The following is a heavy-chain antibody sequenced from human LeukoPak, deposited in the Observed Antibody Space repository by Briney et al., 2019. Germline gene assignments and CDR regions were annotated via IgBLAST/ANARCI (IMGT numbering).Heavy chain of an antibody. CDR2: FDPEDGET. V-gene: IGHV1-24*01. CDR3: ATAKGKWELLGAFDY. J-gene: IGHJ4*02. Sequence: ASVKVSCKVSGYTLTELSMHWVRQAPGKGLELMGCFDPEDGETIYAQKFQGRVTMTEDTSTDTAYMELSSLRSEDTAVYYSATAKGKWELLGAFDYWGQGTLVTVSS. CDR1: GYTLTELS. D-gene: IGHD1-26*01.